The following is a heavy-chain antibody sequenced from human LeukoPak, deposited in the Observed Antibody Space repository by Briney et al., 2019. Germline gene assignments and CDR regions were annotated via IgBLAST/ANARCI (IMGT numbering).Heavy chain of an antibody. CDR2: INPNSGGT. J-gene: IGHJ4*02. V-gene: IGHV1-2*02. CDR1: GYTFTGYY. Sequence: GASVTVSCKASGYTFTGYYMHWVRQAPGQGLEWMGWINPNSGGTNYAQKFQGRVTMTRDTSISTAYMELSSLRSDDTAVYYCARRYCSSATCYQFDYWGQGTLVTVSS. CDR3: ARRYCSSATCYQFDY. D-gene: IGHD2-2*01.